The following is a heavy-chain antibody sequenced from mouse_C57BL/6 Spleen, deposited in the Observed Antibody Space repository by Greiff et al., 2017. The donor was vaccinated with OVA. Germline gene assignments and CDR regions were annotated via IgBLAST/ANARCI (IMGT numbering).Heavy chain of an antibody. CDR1: GYTFTDYN. V-gene: IGHV1-22*01. CDR2: INPNNGGT. D-gene: IGHD2-2*01. Sequence: EVQLQESGPELVKPGASVKMSCKASGYTFTDYNMHWVKQSHGKSLEWIGYINPNNGGTSYNQKFKGKATLTVNKSSSTAYMELRSLTSEDSAVYYCARKGFGVTEEFAYWGQGTLVTVSA. CDR3: ARKGFGVTEEFAY. J-gene: IGHJ3*01.